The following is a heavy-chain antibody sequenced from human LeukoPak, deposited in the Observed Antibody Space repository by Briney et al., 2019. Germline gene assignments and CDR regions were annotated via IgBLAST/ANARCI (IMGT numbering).Heavy chain of an antibody. CDR1: GGSISSYY. V-gene: IGHV4-59*06. CDR3: ARTIRAPAHFDY. Sequence: SETLSLTCAVSGGSISSYYWSWIRQPPGKGLEWIGYIYYSGSTYYNPPLKSRVTISVDTSKNQFSLKLSSVTAADTAVYYCARTIRAPAHFDYWGQGTLVTVSS. D-gene: IGHD5-24*01. CDR2: IYYSGST. J-gene: IGHJ4*02.